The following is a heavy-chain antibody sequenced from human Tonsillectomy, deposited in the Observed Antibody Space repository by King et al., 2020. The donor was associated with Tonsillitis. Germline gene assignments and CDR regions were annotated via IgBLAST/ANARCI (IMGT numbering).Heavy chain of an antibody. CDR1: GFTFDDYA. V-gene: IGHV3-9*01. D-gene: IGHD1-26*01. CDR2: ISYNSDSI. Sequence: VQLVESGGGLVQPGRSLRLSCAASGFTFDDYAMHWVRQAPGKGLEWVSSISYNSDSIGYADSVKGRFTISRDNAKNSHYLQINSLRSEDTALYYCTKGSWSYLALGFYYWGQGTLVTVSS. CDR3: TKGSWSYLALGFYY. J-gene: IGHJ4*02.